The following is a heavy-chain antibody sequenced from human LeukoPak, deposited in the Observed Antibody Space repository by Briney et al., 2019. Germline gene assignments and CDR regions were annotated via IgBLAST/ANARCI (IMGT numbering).Heavy chain of an antibody. J-gene: IGHJ4*02. V-gene: IGHV4-4*08. D-gene: IGHD5-24*01. Sequence: PSETLSLTCTVSGASISSYNWSWIRQPPGKGLEWIAFISNSVSTNYNPSLKSRVTISLDTSRKQLSLRLSSVIAADTAVYYCVATERWLQWDYWGQGTLVTVSS. CDR2: ISNSVST. CDR1: GASISSYN. CDR3: VATERWLQWDY.